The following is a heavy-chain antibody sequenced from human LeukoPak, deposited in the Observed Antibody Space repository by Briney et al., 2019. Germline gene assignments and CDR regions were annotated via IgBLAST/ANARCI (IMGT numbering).Heavy chain of an antibody. J-gene: IGHJ4*02. V-gene: IGHV4-31*03. CDR3: SRGLDSRKLGY. CDR2: IHPSGML. Sequence: PSETLSLTCTVSGASFNSEDQYWNWIRQSPGKGLEWIGSIHPSGMLYNNPYLESRVTMSRDTSKNQFSLNLNSVTAADTAVYFCSRGLDSRKLGYWGQGILVPVSS. CDR1: GASFNSEDQY. D-gene: IGHD3-22*01.